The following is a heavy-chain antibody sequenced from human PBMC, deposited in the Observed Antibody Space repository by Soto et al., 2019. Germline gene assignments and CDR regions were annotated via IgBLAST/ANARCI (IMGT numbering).Heavy chain of an antibody. V-gene: IGHV1-2*04. CDR2: INPNSGGT. J-gene: IGHJ5*02. D-gene: IGHD2-2*01. CDR3: ARGRLGYCSSTSCRGFDP. Sequence: GASVKASCKASGYTFTGYYMHWVRQAPGQGLEWMGWINPNSGGTNYAQKFQGWVTMTRDTSISTAYMELSRLRSDDTAVYYCARGRLGYCSSTSCRGFDPWGQGTLVTVSS. CDR1: GYTFTGYY.